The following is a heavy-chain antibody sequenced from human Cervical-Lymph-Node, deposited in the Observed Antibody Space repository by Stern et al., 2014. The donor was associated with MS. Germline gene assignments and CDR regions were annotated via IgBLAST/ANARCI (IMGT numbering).Heavy chain of an antibody. J-gene: IGHJ4*02. D-gene: IGHD2-15*01. CDR3: AHRSSGAYCSGESCYFAH. CDR2: LFLDDER. V-gene: IGHV2-5*02. Sequence: QVTLQESGPTLVKPTQTLTLTCTFSGFSLSTTRAGVAWIRQPPGKALEWLALLFLDDERRYSPSLKDRLTITKDNSKNQVVLTMTNLDPVDTATYYCAHRSSGAYCSGESCYFAHWGQGALVTVSS. CDR1: GFSLSTTRAG.